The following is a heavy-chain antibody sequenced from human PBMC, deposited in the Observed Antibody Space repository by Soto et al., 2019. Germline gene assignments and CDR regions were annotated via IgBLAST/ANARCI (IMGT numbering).Heavy chain of an antibody. J-gene: IGHJ6*02. CDR3: ARAGAAPYYYYGMDV. Sequence: QVQLVQSGAEVRKPGASVKVSCKASGYTFSTSGMSWLRQAPGQGLEWMGWISTYNGDTNDAPKFQDRVTMTSDTYTSTGYMELRSLRSDDTAVYYCARAGAAPYYYYGMDVWGQGTRVTVSS. D-gene: IGHD2-15*01. V-gene: IGHV1-18*01. CDR1: GYTFSTSG. CDR2: ISTYNGDT.